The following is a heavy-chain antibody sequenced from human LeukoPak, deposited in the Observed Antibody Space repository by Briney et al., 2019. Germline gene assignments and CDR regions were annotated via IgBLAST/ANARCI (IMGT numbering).Heavy chain of an antibody. CDR2: MNPNRGDT. D-gene: IGHD2-15*01. CDR1: GYTFTGYY. CDR3: GRRRIDCSDTGCYVDY. J-gene: IGHJ4*02. Sequence: ASVKVSCKASGYTFTGYYIHWMRQAPGQGLEWMGWMNPNRGDTSYAQKFQGRVTMTRDTPINTAYMELSGLTSDDTAVYYCGRRRIDCSDTGCYVDYWCQGTLVTVSS. V-gene: IGHV1-2*02.